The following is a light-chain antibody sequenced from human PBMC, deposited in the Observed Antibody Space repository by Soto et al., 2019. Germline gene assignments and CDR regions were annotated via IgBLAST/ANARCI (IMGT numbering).Light chain of an antibody. CDR1: QSIGSW. V-gene: IGKV1-5*01. CDR3: QQYGSYPWT. Sequence: DIQMTQSPSTLSASVGDRVTITCRASQSIGSWLAWYQQISGRAPNLLIYDASSLQSGVPSRFSGSGSGTDFTLTISSLQPGDSATYYCQQYGSYPWTFGRGTKVDIK. J-gene: IGKJ1*01. CDR2: DAS.